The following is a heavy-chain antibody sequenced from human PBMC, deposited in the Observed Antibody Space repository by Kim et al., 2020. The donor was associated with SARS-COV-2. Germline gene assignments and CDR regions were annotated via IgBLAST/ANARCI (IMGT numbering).Heavy chain of an antibody. CDR2: GNP. Sequence: GNPGYAQKFQGRVTMTRNTSISTAYMELSSLRSEDTAVYYCARGPRFRYWGQGTLVTVSS. D-gene: IGHD3-10*01. V-gene: IGHV1-8*01. CDR3: ARGPRFRY. J-gene: IGHJ4*02.